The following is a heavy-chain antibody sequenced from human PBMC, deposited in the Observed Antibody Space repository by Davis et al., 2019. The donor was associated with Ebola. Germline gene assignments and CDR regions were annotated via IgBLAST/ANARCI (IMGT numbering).Heavy chain of an antibody. CDR1: GFTFSSYW. CDR2: IKQDGSQK. Sequence: GESLNISCAASGFTFSSYWMSWVRQAPGKRLEWVANIKQDGSQKYYVDSVKGRFTISRDNAKNSLYLQMNSLRAEDTAVYYCARELYITIFGVVTRSQGGQGTLVTVSS. D-gene: IGHD3-3*01. CDR3: ARELYITIFGVVTRSQ. J-gene: IGHJ4*02. V-gene: IGHV3-7*01.